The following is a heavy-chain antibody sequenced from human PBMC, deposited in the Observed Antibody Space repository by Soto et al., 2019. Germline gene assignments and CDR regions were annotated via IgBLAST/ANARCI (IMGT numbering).Heavy chain of an antibody. CDR2: IYWDDDK. V-gene: IGHV2-5*02. J-gene: IGHJ4*02. Sequence: QITLKESGPTLVKPTQTLTLTCTFSGFSLSTSGVSVGWIRQPPGKALEWLALIYWDDDKRYSPSLKSRLTITKDTSKNQVVLTMANMDPVDTATYYGAHRRCTNGVCSDFDYWGQGTLVTVSS. CDR3: AHRRCTNGVCSDFDY. D-gene: IGHD2-8*01. CDR1: GFSLSTSGVS.